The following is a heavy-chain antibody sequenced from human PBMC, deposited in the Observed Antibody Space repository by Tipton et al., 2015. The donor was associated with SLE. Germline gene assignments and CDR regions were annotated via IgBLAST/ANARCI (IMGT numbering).Heavy chain of an antibody. CDR3: ARRGRGSPDY. CDR2: IYYSGST. D-gene: IGHD3-10*01. Sequence: TLSLTCTVSGGSISSSSYYWGWIRQPPGKGLEWIGSIYYSGSTHYNPSLKSRVTISVDTSKNQFSLKLSSVTAADTAVYYCARRGRGSPDYWGQGTLVTVSS. V-gene: IGHV4-39*07. J-gene: IGHJ4*02. CDR1: GGSISSSSYY.